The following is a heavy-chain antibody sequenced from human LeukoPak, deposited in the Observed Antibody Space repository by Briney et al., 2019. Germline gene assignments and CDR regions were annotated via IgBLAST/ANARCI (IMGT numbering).Heavy chain of an antibody. V-gene: IGHV3-23*01. CDR1: GFTFSTFA. Sequence: GGSLRLSCAASGFTFSTFAMIWVRQPPGKGLEWVSSIFPSGGEIHYADSVRGRFSISRDNSMNTLYLQMNSLRPEDTAVYYCAKQGLVPATAGDWGQGTLVTVSS. J-gene: IGHJ4*02. D-gene: IGHD2-2*01. CDR2: IFPSGGEI. CDR3: AKQGLVPATAGD.